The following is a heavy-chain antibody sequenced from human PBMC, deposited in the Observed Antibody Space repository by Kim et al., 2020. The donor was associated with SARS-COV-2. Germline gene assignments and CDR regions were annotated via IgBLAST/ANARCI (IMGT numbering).Heavy chain of an antibody. CDR1: GGSFSGYY. Sequence: SETLSLTCAVYGGSFSGYYWSWIRQPPGKGLEWIGEINHSGSTNYNPSLKSRVTISVDTSKNQFSLKLSSVTAADTAVYYCARGTVEMATITGAYYYYYGMDVWGQGTTVTVSS. D-gene: IGHD5-12*01. CDR2: INHSGST. CDR3: ARGTVEMATITGAYYYYYGMDV. J-gene: IGHJ6*02. V-gene: IGHV4-34*01.